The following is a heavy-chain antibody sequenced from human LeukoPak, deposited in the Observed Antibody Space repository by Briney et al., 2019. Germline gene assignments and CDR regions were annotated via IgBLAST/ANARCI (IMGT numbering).Heavy chain of an antibody. CDR2: IYHSGST. D-gene: IGHD5-12*01. CDR1: GYSISSGYY. CDR3: ARDDETGYVGNAFDI. V-gene: IGHV4-38-2*02. Sequence: SETLSLTCTVSGYSISSGYYWGWIRQPPGKGLEWIGSIYHSGSTYYNPSLKSRVTISVDTSKNQFSLKLSSVTAADTAVYYCARDDETGYVGNAFDIWGQGTVVTVSS. J-gene: IGHJ3*02.